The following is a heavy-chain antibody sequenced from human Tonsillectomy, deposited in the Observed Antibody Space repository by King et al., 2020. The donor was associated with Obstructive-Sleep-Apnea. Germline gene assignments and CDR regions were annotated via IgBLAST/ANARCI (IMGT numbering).Heavy chain of an antibody. CDR2: INPDSGGT. V-gene: IGHV1-2*02. J-gene: IGHJ4*02. CDR1: GYNFTGYY. CDR3: ARALTDYYDSSGYPY. D-gene: IGHD3-22*01. Sequence: VQLVESGAEVKKPGASVKVSCMPSGYNFTGYYIHWVRQAPGQGLEWMGWINPDSGGTNYAQKFQGRVTMTSDTSISSAYMELTRLGSDDTAVYYCARALTDYYDSSGYPYWGQGTLVSVPS.